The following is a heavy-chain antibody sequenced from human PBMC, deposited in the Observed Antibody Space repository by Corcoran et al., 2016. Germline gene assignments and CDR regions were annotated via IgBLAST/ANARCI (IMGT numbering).Heavy chain of an antibody. Sequence: EVQLVESGGGLVQPGGSLKLSCAASGFTFSGSDMHWVRQASGKGLEWVGRIRSKGNSYATAYAASVKGRFTTSRDDSKNTAYLQMNSLKTEDTAMYYCTNYDSSGFLSDYWGRGTLVIVSS. CDR2: IRSKGNSYAT. D-gene: IGHD3-22*01. V-gene: IGHV3-73*02. J-gene: IGHJ4*02. CDR3: TNYDSSGFLSDY. CDR1: GFTFSGSD.